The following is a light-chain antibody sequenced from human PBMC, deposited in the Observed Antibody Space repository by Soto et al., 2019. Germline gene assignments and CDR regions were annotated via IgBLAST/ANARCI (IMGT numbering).Light chain of an antibody. V-gene: IGKV3-11*01. J-gene: IGKJ1*01. Sequence: EIVLTQSPATLSLSPGERATLSCRASQSVSSYLAWYQQKPGQAPRLLFYDASNRATGIPARFSGSGSGTDFTLTISRLEPEDFAVYYCQQRSNWPPWTFGQGTKVEIK. CDR1: QSVSSY. CDR2: DAS. CDR3: QQRSNWPPWT.